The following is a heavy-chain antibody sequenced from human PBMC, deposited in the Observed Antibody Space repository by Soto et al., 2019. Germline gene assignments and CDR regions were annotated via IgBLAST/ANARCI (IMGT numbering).Heavy chain of an antibody. Sequence: EVQLVESGGGLVQPGGSLRLSCAASGFTFRNYAMHWVRQAPGKGLEYVSAISSNGGSTYYANSVKGRFTISRDNSQNTPYLQMGKLRAEEMAVYYCARVDRTYIVATIYPSFYYYGMDVWGQGTTVTVSS. V-gene: IGHV3-64*01. CDR3: ARVDRTYIVATIYPSFYYYGMDV. CDR2: ISSNGGST. CDR1: GFTFRNYA. J-gene: IGHJ6*02. D-gene: IGHD5-12*01.